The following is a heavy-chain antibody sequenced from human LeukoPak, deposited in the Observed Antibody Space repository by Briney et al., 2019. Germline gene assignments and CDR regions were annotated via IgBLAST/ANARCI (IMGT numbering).Heavy chain of an antibody. Sequence: ASVKVSCKSSGGNFNNDDFRWVRQAPVQGLEWMGWMNPNSGNTGYAQKFQGRVSITRNTSISTAYMELSSLRSEDTAVYYCARGTRSIAALYYYYCMDVWGKGTTVTVSS. CDR1: GGNFNNDD. D-gene: IGHD6-6*01. CDR2: MNPNSGNT. V-gene: IGHV1-8*03. CDR3: ARGTRSIAALYYYYCMDV. J-gene: IGHJ6*03.